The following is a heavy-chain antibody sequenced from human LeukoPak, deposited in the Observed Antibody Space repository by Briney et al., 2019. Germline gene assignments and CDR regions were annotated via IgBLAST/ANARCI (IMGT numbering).Heavy chain of an antibody. V-gene: IGHV4-39*01. Sequence: SETLSLTCTVSGGSISSSSYYWGWIRQPPGKGLEWIGGIYYSGSTYYNPSLKSRVTISVDTSKNQFYLKLSSVTAADTAVYYCARHKHGWDRWLRYDYYYYMDVWGKGTTVTVSS. CDR3: ARHKHGWDRWLRYDYYYYMDV. D-gene: IGHD5-12*01. CDR1: GGSISSSSYY. J-gene: IGHJ6*03. CDR2: IYYSGST.